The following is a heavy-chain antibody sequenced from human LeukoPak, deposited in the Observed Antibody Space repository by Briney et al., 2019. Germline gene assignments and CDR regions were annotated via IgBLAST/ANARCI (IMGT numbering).Heavy chain of an antibody. CDR3: LGYCSRTSCLDAFDI. CDR2: LYSGGTT. Sequence: GVLRLSCAASGFIVSSNYMTWVRQAPGKGLEWISVLYSGGTTYYADSVKGRFSISRDNSNNTLYLQMNSLRAEDTAVYYSLGYCSRTSCLDAFDIWGQGTMVTVSS. CDR1: GFIVSSNY. J-gene: IGHJ3*02. D-gene: IGHD2-2*01. V-gene: IGHV3-53*01.